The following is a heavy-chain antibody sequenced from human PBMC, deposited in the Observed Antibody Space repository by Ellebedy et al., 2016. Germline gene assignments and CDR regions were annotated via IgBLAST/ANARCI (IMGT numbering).Heavy chain of an antibody. CDR3: TRITAPGRYYYYYYMDV. V-gene: IGHV3-49*03. J-gene: IGHJ6*03. D-gene: IGHD3-16*01. CDR1: GFSLGDYA. CDR2: IRSKVNGGTT. Sequence: GGSLRLSCTASGFSLGDYAMSWFRQAPGKGLEWVGFIRSKVNGGTTDYAASVKGRFTISRDDSKNTLYLQMNSLKTEDTAVYYCTRITAPGRYYYYYYMDVWGKGTTVTVSS.